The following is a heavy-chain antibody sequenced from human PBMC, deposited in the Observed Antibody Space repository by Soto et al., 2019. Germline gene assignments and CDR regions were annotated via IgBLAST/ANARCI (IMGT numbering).Heavy chain of an antibody. D-gene: IGHD4-17*01. V-gene: IGHV3-33*01. Sequence: QVQLVQSGGGVVQPGASLRLSCVASGFTLSRHAMHWVRQAPGKGLEWVAVIWYDGTDKSYADSVQGRFTISRDNPTITVYLPMDSLRAEDTAVYFCARVSSDYGDYGDFWCQGTLVTVSP. J-gene: IGHJ4*02. CDR1: GFTLSRHA. CDR3: ARVSSDYGDYGDF. CDR2: IWYDGTDK.